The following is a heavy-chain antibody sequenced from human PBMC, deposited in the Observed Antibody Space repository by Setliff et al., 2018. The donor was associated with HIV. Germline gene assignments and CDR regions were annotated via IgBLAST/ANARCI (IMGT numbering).Heavy chain of an antibody. CDR2: INVGNGDT. V-gene: IGHV1-3*01. CDR3: ARGALLAAFDFDH. Sequence: ASVKVSCKASGYTFTGYYMHWVRQAPGQSLEWMGWINVGNGDTKYSRELQGRIIITRDTSANTAYMELSSLRFDDTAVYFCARGALLAAFDFDHWGHGTLVTVSS. D-gene: IGHD3-10*01. J-gene: IGHJ4*01. CDR1: GYTFTGYY.